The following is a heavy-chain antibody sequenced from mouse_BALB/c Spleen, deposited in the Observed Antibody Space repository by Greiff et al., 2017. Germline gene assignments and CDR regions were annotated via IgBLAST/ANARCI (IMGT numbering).Heavy chain of an antibody. J-gene: IGHJ3*01. V-gene: IGHV1-7*01. CDR2: INPSTGYT. CDR1: GYTFTSYW. Sequence: VKLMESGAELAKPGASVKMSCKASGYTFTSYWMHWVKQRPGQGLEWIGYINPSTGYTEYNQKFKDKATLTADKSSSTAYMQLSSLTSEDSAVYYCARSYYGNYGAYWGQGTLVTVSA. CDR3: ARSYYGNYGAY. D-gene: IGHD2-1*01.